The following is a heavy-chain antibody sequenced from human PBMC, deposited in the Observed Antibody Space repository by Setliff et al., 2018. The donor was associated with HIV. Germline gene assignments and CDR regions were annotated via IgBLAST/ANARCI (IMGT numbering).Heavy chain of an antibody. V-gene: IGHV3-7*01. CDR3: AGSRGYFVQAD. D-gene: IGHD1-1*01. Sequence: GGSLRLSCAASGFTFTNYWMSWVRQAPGKGLEWVANIHKVGSEKYYVDSVKGRFTISRDNINNFLYLQMNSLRAEDTAVYYCAGSRGYFVQADWGQGTLVTVSS. CDR2: IHKVGSEK. J-gene: IGHJ4*02. CDR1: GFTFTNYW.